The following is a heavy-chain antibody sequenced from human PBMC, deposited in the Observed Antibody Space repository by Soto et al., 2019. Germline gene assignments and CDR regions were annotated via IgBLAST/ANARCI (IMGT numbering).Heavy chain of an antibody. CDR2: INPDGGRT. CDR3: ARVKLGSYDWVDP. V-gene: IGHV3-74*01. CDR1: GFTFSSYW. J-gene: IGHJ5*02. Sequence: QLVESGRGLVQPGGSLRLSCAASGFTFSSYWLHWVRQAPGEGLVWVSRINPDGGRTNYADSVKGRFTISRDNAKNTLYLQMDSLRAEDTAVYYCARVKLGSYDWVDPWGQGTLVTVSS. D-gene: IGHD3-16*01.